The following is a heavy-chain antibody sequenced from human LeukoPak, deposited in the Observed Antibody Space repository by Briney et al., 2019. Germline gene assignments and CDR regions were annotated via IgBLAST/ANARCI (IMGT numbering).Heavy chain of an antibody. CDR2: IYYSGST. Sequence: SETLSLTCTVSVGSISSHYWSWIRQPPGKGLEWIGYIYYSGSTNYNPSLKSRVTISVDTSKNQFSLKLSSVTAADTAVYYCARVRTDYYYYYMDVWGKGTTVTVSS. V-gene: IGHV4-59*11. CDR3: ARVRTDYYYYYMDV. J-gene: IGHJ6*03. CDR1: VGSISSHY.